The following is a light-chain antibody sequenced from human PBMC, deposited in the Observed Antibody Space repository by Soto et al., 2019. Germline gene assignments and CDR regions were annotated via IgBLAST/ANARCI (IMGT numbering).Light chain of an antibody. V-gene: IGKV3-15*01. Sequence: EIVMTQSPATLSVSPGERATLSCSASQSVSTYLAWYQQKPGQAPRLLIYDASTRATGIPVRFSGSGSGTEFTLTISSLQSEDVGIYYCQQNKDWPGTFGQGTKVEVK. CDR1: QSVSTY. J-gene: IGKJ1*01. CDR3: QQNKDWPGT. CDR2: DAS.